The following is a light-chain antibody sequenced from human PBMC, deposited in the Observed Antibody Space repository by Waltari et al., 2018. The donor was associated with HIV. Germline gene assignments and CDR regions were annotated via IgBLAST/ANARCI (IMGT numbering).Light chain of an antibody. V-gene: IGLV1-44*01. CDR1: SSNIGSNA. J-gene: IGLJ3*02. CDR3: AAWDDSLNGPL. CDR2: SVN. Sequence: QSVLTQPPSASGTPGQRVTISCSGSSSNIGSNAVNWYQQVPGTAPKLLVYSVNQRPSGVPDRVSGSKSGTSASLAISGLQSEDEANYYCAAWDDSLNGPLFGGGTKLTVL.